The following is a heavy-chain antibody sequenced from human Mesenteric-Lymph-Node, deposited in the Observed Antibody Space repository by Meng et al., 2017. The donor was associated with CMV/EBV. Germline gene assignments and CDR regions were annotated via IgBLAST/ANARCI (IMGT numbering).Heavy chain of an antibody. CDR1: GGSSSSGGYY. J-gene: IGHJ5*02. CDR3: AFYQLLARWFDP. Sequence: TVSGGSSSSGGYYWSWIRQHPGKGLEWIGYIYYSGSTYYNPSLKSRVTISVDTSKNQFSLKLSSVTAADTAVYYCAFYQLLARWFDPWGQGTPVTVSS. V-gene: IGHV4-31*02. CDR2: IYYSGST. D-gene: IGHD2-2*01.